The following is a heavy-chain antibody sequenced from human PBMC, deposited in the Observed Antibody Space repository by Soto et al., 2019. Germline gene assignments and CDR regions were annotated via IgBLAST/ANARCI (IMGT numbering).Heavy chain of an antibody. J-gene: IGHJ4*02. CDR2: IYPSDSDT. Sequence: PGESLNISCQVSGYTFTIYWIGWVRQMPGKGLEWMGIIYPSDSDTRYSPSFQGQVTISADQSINTAYLKWDSLKASDTAIYYCARPANTVADHFDLWGQGTPVTVSS. D-gene: IGHD4-17*01. V-gene: IGHV5-51*01. CDR3: ARPANTVADHFDL. CDR1: GYTFTIYW.